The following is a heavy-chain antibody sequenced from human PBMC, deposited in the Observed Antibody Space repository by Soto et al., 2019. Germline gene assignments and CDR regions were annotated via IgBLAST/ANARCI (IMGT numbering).Heavy chain of an antibody. D-gene: IGHD1-26*01. CDR1: GGTFCSYP. CDR2: IIPFFGTS. CDR3: ARVGHITNYGMAV. J-gene: IGHJ6*02. V-gene: IGHV1-69*01. Sequence: QVQLVQSGAEVKKPGSSVKVSCEASGGTFCSYPINWVRQAPGQGLEWMGGIIPFFGTSNYAQKFQGRVTITADDSTSTAYMELRSLRSEDTAVYYCARVGHITNYGMAVWGQGTTVTVSS.